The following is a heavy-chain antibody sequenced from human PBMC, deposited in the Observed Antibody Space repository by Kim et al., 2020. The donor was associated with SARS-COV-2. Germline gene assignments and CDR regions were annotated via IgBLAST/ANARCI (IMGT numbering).Heavy chain of an antibody. V-gene: IGHV3-48*03. D-gene: IGHD4-17*01. CDR1: GFTFSSYE. Sequence: GGSLRLSCAASGFTFSSYEMNWVRQAPGKGLEWVSYISSSGSTIYYADSVKGRFTISRDNAKNSLYLQMNSLRAEDTAVYYCASLFTVARPGFDPWGQGTVVTVSS. CDR2: ISSSGSTI. CDR3: ASLFTVARPGFDP. J-gene: IGHJ5*02.